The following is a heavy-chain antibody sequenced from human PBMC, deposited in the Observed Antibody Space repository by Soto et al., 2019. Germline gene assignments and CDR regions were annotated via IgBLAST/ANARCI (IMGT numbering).Heavy chain of an antibody. CDR1: GGSISSGDYY. D-gene: IGHD3-22*01. V-gene: IGHV4-30-4*01. J-gene: IGHJ4*02. CDR2: IYYSGST. Sequence: KPSETLSLTCTVSGGSISSGDYYWSWIRQPPGKGLEWIGYIYYSGSTYYNPSLKSRVTISVDTSKNQFSLKLSSVTAADTAVYYCARVLMGYYYEYYFDYWGQGTLVTVSS. CDR3: ARVLMGYYYEYYFDY.